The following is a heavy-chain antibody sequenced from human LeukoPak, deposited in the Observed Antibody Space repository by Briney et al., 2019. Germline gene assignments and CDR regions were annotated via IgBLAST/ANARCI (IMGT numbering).Heavy chain of an antibody. J-gene: IGHJ6*03. D-gene: IGHD3-16*02. CDR1: GFTFSSYS. V-gene: IGHV3-21*04. CDR3: ARGRGTYDYVWGSYRFYYYYYYMDV. CDR2: ISSSSSYI. Sequence: PGGSLRLSCAASGFTFSSYSMNWVRQAPGKGLEWVSSISSSSSYIYYADSVKGRFTISRDNAKNSLYLQMNSLRAEDTALYYCARGRGTYDYVWGSYRFYYYYYYMDVWGKGTTVTVSS.